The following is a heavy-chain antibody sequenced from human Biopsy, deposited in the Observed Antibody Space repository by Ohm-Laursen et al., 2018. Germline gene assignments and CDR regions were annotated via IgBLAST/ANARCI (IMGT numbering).Heavy chain of an antibody. CDR2: ITGGGNYI. CDR1: GFTSADYA. Sequence: LRLSCTAFGFTSADYAMYWVRQAPGKGLEWVSSITGGGNYINYADSVRGRFTISRDNSKNSVYLVMSSLRAEDTAVYFCATAAYAPPYFDLWGRGTVVTVSS. V-gene: IGHV3-21*06. J-gene: IGHJ4*02. CDR3: ATAAYAPPYFDL. D-gene: IGHD4-17*01.